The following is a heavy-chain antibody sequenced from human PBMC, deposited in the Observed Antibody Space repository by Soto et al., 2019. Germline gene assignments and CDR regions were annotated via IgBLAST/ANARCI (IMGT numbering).Heavy chain of an antibody. V-gene: IGHV1-18*01. J-gene: IGHJ6*02. CDR1: GYTFTSYG. CDR2: ISAYNGNT. CDR3: ARDQPIQGAAIHYGMDV. D-gene: IGHD6-25*01. Sequence: QVQLVQSGAEVKKPGASVKVSCKTSGYTFTSYGISWVRQAPGQRLEWMGWISAYNGNTNYAQKLQGRVTMTTDTSTSTAYMELRSLRPDDTAVYYCARDQPIQGAAIHYGMDVWGQGTTVTASS.